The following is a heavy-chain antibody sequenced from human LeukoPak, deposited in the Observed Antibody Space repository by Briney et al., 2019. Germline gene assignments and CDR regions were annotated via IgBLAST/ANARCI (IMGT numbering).Heavy chain of an antibody. CDR3: ASVPFWSGTSEFDP. CDR2: ISSSSSTI. V-gene: IGHV3-48*01. CDR1: GFTFSSYS. J-gene: IGHJ5*02. Sequence: GGSLRLSCAASGFTFSSYSMSWVRQAPGKGLEWVSYISSSSSTIYHADSVKGRFTISRDNAKNSLYLQMNSLRAEDTAVYYCASVPFWSGTSEFDPWGQGTLVTVSS. D-gene: IGHD3-3*01.